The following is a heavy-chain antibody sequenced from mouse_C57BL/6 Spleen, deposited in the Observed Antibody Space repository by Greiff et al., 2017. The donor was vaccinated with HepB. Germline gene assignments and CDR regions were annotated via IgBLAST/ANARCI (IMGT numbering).Heavy chain of an antibody. CDR2: ISDGGSYT. CDR1: GFTFSSYA. Sequence: DVQLVESGGGLVKPGGSLKLSCAASGFTFSSYAMSWVRQTPEKRLEWVATISDGGSYTYYPDNVKGRFTISRDNAKNNLYLQMSHLKSEDTAMYYCARGYYGSSWGYAMDYWGQGTSVTVSS. V-gene: IGHV5-4*01. D-gene: IGHD1-1*01. J-gene: IGHJ4*01. CDR3: ARGYYGSSWGYAMDY.